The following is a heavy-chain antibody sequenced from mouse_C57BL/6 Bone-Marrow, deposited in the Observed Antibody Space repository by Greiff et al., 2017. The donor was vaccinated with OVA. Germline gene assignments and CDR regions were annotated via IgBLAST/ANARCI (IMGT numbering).Heavy chain of an antibody. Sequence: VKLQQPGAELVRPGSSVKLSCKASGYTFTSYWMDWVKQRPGQGLEWIGNIYPSDSETHYNQKFKDKATLTVDKSSSTAYMQLSSLTSEDSAVYYCAREIDGSSLAWFAYWGQGTLVTVSA. J-gene: IGHJ3*01. D-gene: IGHD1-1*01. CDR2: IYPSDSET. V-gene: IGHV1-61*01. CDR1: GYTFTSYW. CDR3: AREIDGSSLAWFAY.